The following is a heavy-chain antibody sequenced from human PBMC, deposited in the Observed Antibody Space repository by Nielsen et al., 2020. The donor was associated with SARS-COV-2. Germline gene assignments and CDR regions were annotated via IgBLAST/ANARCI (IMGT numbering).Heavy chain of an antibody. V-gene: IGHV3-13*04. CDR2: IGTAGDT. Sequence: GESLKISCAASGFTFSSYDMHWVRQATGKGLEWVSAIGTAGDTYYPGSVKGRFTISRENAKNSLYLQMNSLRAGGTAVYYCAREAGYYYDSSGRLYYYYGMDVWGQGTTVTVSS. CDR3: AREAGYYYDSSGRLYYYYGMDV. J-gene: IGHJ6*02. CDR1: GFTFSSYD. D-gene: IGHD3-22*01.